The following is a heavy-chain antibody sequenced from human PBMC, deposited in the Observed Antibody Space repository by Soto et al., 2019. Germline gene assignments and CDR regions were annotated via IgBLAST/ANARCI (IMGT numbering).Heavy chain of an antibody. J-gene: IGHJ3*02. Sequence: GGSLRLSCAASGFTFSSYAMSWVRQAPGKGLEWVSAISGSGGSTYYADSVKGRFTISRDNSKNTLYLQMNSLRAEDTAVYYCAKRFSGSRFADPDAFDIWGQGTMVTVSS. CDR1: GFTFSSYA. CDR2: ISGSGGST. CDR3: AKRFSGSRFADPDAFDI. D-gene: IGHD3-3*01. V-gene: IGHV3-23*01.